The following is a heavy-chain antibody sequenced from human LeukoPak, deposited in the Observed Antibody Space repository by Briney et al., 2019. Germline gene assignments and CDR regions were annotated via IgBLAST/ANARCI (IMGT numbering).Heavy chain of an antibody. V-gene: IGHV4-34*01. Sequence: SETLSLTCAVYGGSFSGYYWSWLRQPPGKGLEWIGEINHSGSTNYNPSLKSRVTISVDTSKNQFSLKLSSVTAADTAVYYCARSRPLYCSSTSCSLGVIDYWGQGTLVTVSS. CDR1: GGSFSGYY. D-gene: IGHD2-2*01. CDR2: INHSGST. CDR3: ARSRPLYCSSTSCSLGVIDY. J-gene: IGHJ4*02.